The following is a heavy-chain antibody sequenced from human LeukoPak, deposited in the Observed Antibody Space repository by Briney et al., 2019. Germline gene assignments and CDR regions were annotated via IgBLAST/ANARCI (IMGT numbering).Heavy chain of an antibody. D-gene: IGHD3-10*01. V-gene: IGHV3-21*01. CDR1: GFTVSTND. CDR2: ISSSSSYI. J-gene: IGHJ4*02. Sequence: GGSLRLSCAASGFTVSTNDMNWVRQAPGKGLEWVSSISSSSSYIYYADSVKGRFTISRDNAKNSLYLQMNSLRAEDTAVYYCARNYGSGSCFPYWGQGTLVTVSS. CDR3: ARNYGSGSCFPY.